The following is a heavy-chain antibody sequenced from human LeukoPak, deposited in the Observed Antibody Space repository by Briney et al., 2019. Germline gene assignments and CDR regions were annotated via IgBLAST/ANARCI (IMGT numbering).Heavy chain of an antibody. CDR3: ARARDWSAGSWFDP. CDR1: GGFISSYY. Sequence: SETLSLTCIVSGGFISSYYWNWLRQPPGKGLEWIGNIFYRGATNYNPSLKSRVTMSVDTSKNQFSLKLYSVTAADTAMYYCARARDWSAGSWFDPWGQGILVTVSS. CDR2: IFYRGAT. V-gene: IGHV4-59*01. J-gene: IGHJ5*02. D-gene: IGHD3/OR15-3a*01.